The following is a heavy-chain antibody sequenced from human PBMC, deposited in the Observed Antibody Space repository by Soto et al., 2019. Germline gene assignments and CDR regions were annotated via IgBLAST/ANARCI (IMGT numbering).Heavy chain of an antibody. CDR1: GGSVSSGSYY. Sequence: QVQLQESGPGLVKPSETLSLTCTVSGGSVSSGSYYWSWIRQPPGKGLEWIGYIYYSGSTNYNPSLKSRVTISVDTSKNQFSLKLSSVTAADTAVYYCARRRQYYSYGMDVWGQGTTVTVSS. CDR3: ARRRQYYSYGMDV. J-gene: IGHJ6*02. V-gene: IGHV4-61*01. CDR2: IYYSGST.